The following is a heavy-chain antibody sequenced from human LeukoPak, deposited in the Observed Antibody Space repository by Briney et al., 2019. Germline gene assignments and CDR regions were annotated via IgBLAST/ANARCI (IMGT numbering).Heavy chain of an antibody. J-gene: IGHJ6*03. D-gene: IGHD2-8*01. CDR2: INHSGST. CDR1: GGSFSGYY. Sequence: SETLSLTCAVYGGSFSGYYWSWIRQPPGKGLEWIGEINHSGSTNYNPSLKSRATISVDTSKNQFSLKLSSVTAADTAVYYCARANMVYAIRYYYYMDVWGKGTTVTVSS. V-gene: IGHV4-34*01. CDR3: ARANMVYAIRYYYYMDV.